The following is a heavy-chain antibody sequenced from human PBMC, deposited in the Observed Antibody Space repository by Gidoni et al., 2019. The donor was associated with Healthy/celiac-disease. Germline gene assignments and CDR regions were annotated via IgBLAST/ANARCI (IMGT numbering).Heavy chain of an antibody. V-gene: IGHV3-21*01. Sequence: EVQLVESGGGLVKPGGSLRLSCAASGFTFSSYSMNWVRQAPGKGLEWVSSISSSSSYIYYADSVKGRFTISRDNAKNSLYLQMNSLRAEDTAVYYCARYYDFWSGYYYGMDVWGQGTTVTVSS. CDR3: ARYYDFWSGYYYGMDV. D-gene: IGHD3-3*01. CDR2: ISSSSSYI. CDR1: GFTFSSYS. J-gene: IGHJ6*02.